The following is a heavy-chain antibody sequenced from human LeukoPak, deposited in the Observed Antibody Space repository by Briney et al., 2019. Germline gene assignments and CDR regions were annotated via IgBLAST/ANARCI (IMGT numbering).Heavy chain of an antibody. D-gene: IGHD6-19*01. J-gene: IGHJ6*03. Sequence: GGSLRLSCAASGFTFSDYYMSWIRQAPGKGLEWVSYISSRGSTIYYADSVKGRFTISRDNAKNSLYLQMNSLRAEDTAVYYCARDGSSYYYYYMDVWGKGTTVTVSS. CDR3: ARDGSSYYYYYMDV. CDR1: GFTFSDYY. CDR2: ISSRGSTI. V-gene: IGHV3-11*01.